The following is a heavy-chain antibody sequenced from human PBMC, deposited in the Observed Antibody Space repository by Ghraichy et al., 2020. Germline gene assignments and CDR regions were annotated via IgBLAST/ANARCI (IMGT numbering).Heavy chain of an antibody. J-gene: IGHJ5*02. CDR3: ARLYSGYDYFFGWFDP. V-gene: IGHV4-59*08. CDR1: GGSISSYY. CDR2: IYYSGST. Sequence: SETLSLTCTVSGGSISSYYWSWIRQPPGKGLEWIGYIYYSGSTNYNRSLKSRVTISVDTSKNQFSLKLSSVTAADTAVYYCARLYSGYDYFFGWFDPWGQGTLVTVSS. D-gene: IGHD5-12*01.